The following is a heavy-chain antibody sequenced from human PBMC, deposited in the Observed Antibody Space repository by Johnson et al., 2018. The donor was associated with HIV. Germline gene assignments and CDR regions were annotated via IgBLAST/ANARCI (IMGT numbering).Heavy chain of an antibody. CDR3: AKVNGDYKTDAFDI. J-gene: IGHJ3*02. CDR2: ISGTSGST. V-gene: IGHV3-23*04. D-gene: IGHD4-17*01. CDR1: RFTFSFYA. Sequence: VQLVESGGGVAQPGRSLRLSCAASRFTFSFYAMHWVRQAPGKGLEWVSGISGTSGSTYYADSVKGRFTISRDNSRDSLSLQMNSLRLEDTAVYYCAKVNGDYKTDAFDIWGQGTMVTVSS.